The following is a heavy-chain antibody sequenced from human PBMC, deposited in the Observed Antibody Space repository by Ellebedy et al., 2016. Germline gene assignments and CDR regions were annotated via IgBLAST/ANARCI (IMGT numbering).Heavy chain of an antibody. CDR2: INPNSGDT. CDR1: GYTFTDYH. V-gene: IGHV1-2*02. Sequence: ASVKVSXXASGYTFTDYHIHWARQAPGQGLEWMGWINPNSGDTNYEEKFQGRVTMTRDTSISTAYMELSRLRSDDTAVYYCARDLASRPGYYYYYMDVWGKGTTVTVSS. J-gene: IGHJ6*03. CDR3: ARDLASRPGYYYYYMDV. D-gene: IGHD6-6*01.